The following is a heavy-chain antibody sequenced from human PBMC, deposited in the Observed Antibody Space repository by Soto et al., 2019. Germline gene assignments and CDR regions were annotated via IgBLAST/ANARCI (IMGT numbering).Heavy chain of an antibody. Sequence: HPGGSLRLSCSASGLSVSSIFMSWVRQAPGKGLEWVSLIRRDGSTFYADSVTDRFTISRDTSKNTVFLQMNSLRPEDTAVYYCATNGPRAAIGGGLIWFDPWGQGTLVTVSS. D-gene: IGHD2-15*01. CDR1: GLSVSSIF. J-gene: IGHJ5*02. V-gene: IGHV3-66*01. CDR2: IRRDGST. CDR3: ATNGPRAAIGGGLIWFDP.